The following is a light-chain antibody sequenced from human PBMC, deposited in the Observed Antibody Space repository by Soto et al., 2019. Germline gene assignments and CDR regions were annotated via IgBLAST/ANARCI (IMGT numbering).Light chain of an antibody. J-gene: IGKJ1*01. V-gene: IGKV3-20*01. CDR2: DAS. CDR1: QSVSSSY. Sequence: EIVLTQSPGTLSLSPGERATLSCRASQSVSSSYLAWYQQRPGQAPRLLIYDASSRATGIPDRFSGSGSGTDFALTISRLEPEDFAVYYCQQYGSSPSTFVQGTKVEIK. CDR3: QQYGSSPST.